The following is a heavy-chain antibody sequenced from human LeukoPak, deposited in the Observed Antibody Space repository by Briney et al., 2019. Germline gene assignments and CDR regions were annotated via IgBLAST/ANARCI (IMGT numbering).Heavy chain of an antibody. J-gene: IGHJ5*02. Sequence: SETLSLTCTISGGSISSYYWSWIGQPPGKGLEWIGYIYYSGSTNYNPSLKSRVTISVDTSKNQFSLKLSSVTAADTAVYYCARGRPNSSGYPEYNWFDPWGQGTLVTVSS. V-gene: IGHV4-59*01. CDR3: ARGRPNSSGYPEYNWFDP. CDR1: GGSISSYY. CDR2: IYYSGST. D-gene: IGHD3-22*01.